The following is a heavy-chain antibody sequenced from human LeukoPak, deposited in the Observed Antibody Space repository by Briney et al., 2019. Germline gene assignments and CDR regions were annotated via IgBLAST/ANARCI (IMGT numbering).Heavy chain of an antibody. CDR1: GGSIRHSDFH. CDR3: ASRDDFWNGYYFDF. CDR2: ISHSGST. D-gene: IGHD3-3*01. Sequence: PSETLSLTCTVSGGSIRHSDFHWGWVRQPPGKGLEWIGIISHSGSTFYNPSLKSRVTISVDASTNQFSLKVRSVTAADTALYYCASRDDFWNGYYFDFWGQGILVTVSS. J-gene: IGHJ4*02. V-gene: IGHV4-39*01.